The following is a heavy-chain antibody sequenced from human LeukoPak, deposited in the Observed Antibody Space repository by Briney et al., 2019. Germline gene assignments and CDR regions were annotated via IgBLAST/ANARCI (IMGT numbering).Heavy chain of an antibody. CDR3: ARGWLQPFDY. CDR2: ISSSATTI. D-gene: IGHD5-24*01. CDR1: GFTFSSYE. V-gene: IGHV3-48*03. J-gene: IGHJ4*02. Sequence: PGGSLRLSCAASGFTFSSYEMNWVRQAPGEGLEWLSYISSSATTIYYADSVKGRLTISRDNAKNSLYLQMYSLRAEDTAVYYCARGWLQPFDYWGQGTLVTVSS.